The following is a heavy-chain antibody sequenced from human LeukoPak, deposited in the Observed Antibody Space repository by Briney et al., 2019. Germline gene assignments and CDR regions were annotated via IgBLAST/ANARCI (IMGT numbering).Heavy chain of an antibody. Sequence: GGSLRLSCAASGFTFSSYSMNWVHQAPGKGLEWVSSISSSSSYIYYADSVKGRFTISRDNAKNSLYLQMNSLRAEDTAVYYCARYMVRGVISYYYMDVWGKGTTVTVSS. CDR2: ISSSSSYI. CDR3: ARYMVRGVISYYYMDV. CDR1: GFTFSSYS. D-gene: IGHD3-10*01. J-gene: IGHJ6*03. V-gene: IGHV3-21*01.